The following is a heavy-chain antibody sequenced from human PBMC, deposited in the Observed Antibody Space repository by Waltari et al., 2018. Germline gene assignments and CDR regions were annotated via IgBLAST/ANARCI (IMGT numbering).Heavy chain of an antibody. CDR1: GGSFSGYY. V-gene: IGHV4-34*01. J-gene: IGHJ6*02. D-gene: IGHD6-6*01. CDR3: ARAGSSVPTDYYYYGMDV. Sequence: QVQLQQWGAGLLKPSETLSLTCAVYGGSFSGYYWSWIRQPPGKGLEWLGEINHSGRTNDNPSLKSRVTISVDTSKNQFSLKLSSGTAADTAVYYCARAGSSVPTDYYYYGMDVWGQGTTVTVSS. CDR2: INHSGRT.